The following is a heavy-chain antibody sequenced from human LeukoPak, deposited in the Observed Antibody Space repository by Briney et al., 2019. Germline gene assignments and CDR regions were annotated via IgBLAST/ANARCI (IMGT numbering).Heavy chain of an antibody. V-gene: IGHV3-23*01. CDR2: ISGSGGST. CDR3: AKRRRVDTAMVKGYYFDY. Sequence: GGSLRLSCAASGFTFSSYAMSWVRQAPGKGLEWVSAISGSGGSTYYADSVKGRFTISRDNSKNTLYLQMNSLRAEDTAVYYCAKRRRVDTAMVKGYYFDYWGQGTLVAVSS. CDR1: GFTFSSYA. D-gene: IGHD5-18*01. J-gene: IGHJ4*02.